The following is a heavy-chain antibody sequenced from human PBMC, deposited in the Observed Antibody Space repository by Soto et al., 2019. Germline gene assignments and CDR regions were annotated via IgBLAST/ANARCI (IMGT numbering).Heavy chain of an antibody. J-gene: IGHJ4*02. D-gene: IGHD3-22*01. CDR1: GFTFGDYA. V-gene: IGHV3-49*04. CDR3: TRVRDYYDSSGYCFDY. Sequence: SLRLSCTASGFTFGDYAMSWVRQAPGKGLEWVGFIRSKAYGGTTEYAASVKGRFTISRDDSKSIAYLQMNSLKTEDTAVYYCTRVRDYYDSSGYCFDYWGQGTLVTVSS. CDR2: IRSKAYGGTT.